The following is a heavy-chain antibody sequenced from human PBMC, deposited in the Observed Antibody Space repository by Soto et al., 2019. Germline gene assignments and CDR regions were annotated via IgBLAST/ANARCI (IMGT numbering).Heavy chain of an antibody. Sequence: PSETLSLTCAVYGGSFSDYSWTWIRQPPGKGLEWIGEINHSGSTYYNPSLKSRVTISVDTSKNQFSLKLSSMTAADAAVYYCATHQGYYGSGSYCFDYWGLGTQVTVSS. J-gene: IGHJ4*02. D-gene: IGHD3-10*01. CDR1: GGSFSDYS. CDR3: ATHQGYYGSGSYCFDY. V-gene: IGHV4-34*01. CDR2: INHSGST.